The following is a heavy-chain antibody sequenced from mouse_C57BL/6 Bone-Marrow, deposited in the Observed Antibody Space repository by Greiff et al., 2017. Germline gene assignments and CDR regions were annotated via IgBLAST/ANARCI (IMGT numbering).Heavy chain of an antibody. J-gene: IGHJ3*01. V-gene: IGHV3-6*01. Sequence: EESGPGLVKPSQSLSLTCSVTGYSITSGYYWNWIRQFPGNKLEWMGYISYDGSNNYNPSLKNRISITRDTSKNQFFLKLNSVTTEDTATYYCARGGYLRFAYWGQGTLVTVSA. CDR2: ISYDGSN. CDR3: ARGGYLRFAY. CDR1: GYSITSGYY.